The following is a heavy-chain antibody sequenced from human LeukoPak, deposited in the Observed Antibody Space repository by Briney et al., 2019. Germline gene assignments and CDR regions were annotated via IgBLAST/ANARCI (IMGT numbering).Heavy chain of an antibody. J-gene: IGHJ4*02. CDR3: ARDSSGYYGHFDY. Sequence: SETLSLTCTVSGGSISSGGYYWSWIRQHPGKGLEWIGYIYYSGSTYYNPSLKSRVTISVDRSKNQFSLKPSSVTAADTAVYYCARDSSGYYGHFDYWGQGTLVTVSS. CDR2: IYYSGST. CDR1: GGSISSGGYY. V-gene: IGHV4-31*03. D-gene: IGHD3-22*01.